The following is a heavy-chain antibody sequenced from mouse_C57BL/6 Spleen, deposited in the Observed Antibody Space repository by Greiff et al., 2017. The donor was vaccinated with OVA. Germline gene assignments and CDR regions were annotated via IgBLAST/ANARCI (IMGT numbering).Heavy chain of an antibody. J-gene: IGHJ3*01. CDR2: FYPGSGSI. Sequence: VKLQQSGAELVKPGASVKLSCKASGYTFTEYTIHWVKQRSGQGLEWIGWFYPGSGSIKYNEKFKDKATLTADKSSSTVYMARSRLTSEDAAVYDSARHEDASYGNSFAYWGQGTLVTVSA. D-gene: IGHD2-1*01. CDR3: ARHEDASYGNSFAY. V-gene: IGHV1-62-2*01. CDR1: GYTFTEYT.